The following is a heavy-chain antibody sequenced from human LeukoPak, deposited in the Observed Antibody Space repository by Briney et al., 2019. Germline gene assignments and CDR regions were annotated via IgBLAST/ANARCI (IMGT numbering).Heavy chain of an antibody. CDR2: INPSGGST. Sequence: VASVKVPCKASGYTFTSYYMHWVRQAPGQGLEWMGIINPSGGSTSYAQKFQGRVTMTRDTSTSTVYMELSSLRSEDTAVYYCARDQARDYYYYYMDVWGKGTTVTVSS. J-gene: IGHJ6*03. CDR1: GYTFTSYY. CDR3: ARDQARDYYYYYMDV. V-gene: IGHV1-46*01.